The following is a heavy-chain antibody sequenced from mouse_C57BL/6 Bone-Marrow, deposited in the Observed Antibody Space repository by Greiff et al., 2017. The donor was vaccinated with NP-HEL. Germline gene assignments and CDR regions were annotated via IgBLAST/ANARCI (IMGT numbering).Heavy chain of an antibody. CDR1: GYSFTGYF. D-gene: IGHD2-10*02. J-gene: IGHJ3*01. V-gene: IGHV1-20*01. CDR3: ARESPYGNFSWFAY. Sequence: LVEPGDSVKISCKASGYSFTGYFMNWVMQSHGKSLEWIGRINPYNGDTFYNQKFKGKATLTVDKSSSAAHMELRSLTSEDSAVYYCARESPYGNFSWFAYWGQGTLVTVSA. CDR2: INPYNGDT.